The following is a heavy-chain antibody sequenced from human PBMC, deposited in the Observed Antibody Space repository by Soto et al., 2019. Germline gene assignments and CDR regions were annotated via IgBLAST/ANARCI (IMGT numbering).Heavy chain of an antibody. CDR1: GGTFSSYA. CDR2: IIPMFGTA. CDR3: ARGPFLEWSLAYYYYGMDV. D-gene: IGHD3-3*01. V-gene: IGHV1-69*14. J-gene: IGHJ6*02. Sequence: QVQLVQSGAEVKKPGSSVKVSCKASGGTFSSYAISWVRQAPGQGPEWMGGIIPMFGTANYAQKFQGRITITADTSTSTAYMEVSNLRSDDTAVYYCARGPFLEWSLAYYYYGMDVWGQGTTVIVSS.